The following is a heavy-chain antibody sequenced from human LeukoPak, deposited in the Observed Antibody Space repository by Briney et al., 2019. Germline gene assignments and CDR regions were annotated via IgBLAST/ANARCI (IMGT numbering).Heavy chain of an antibody. J-gene: IGHJ3*02. CDR2: IIPILGIA. V-gene: IGHV1-69*04. CDR1: GGTFSSYA. D-gene: IGHD2-15*01. CDR3: ARDLREDRGAFDI. Sequence: SVKVSCKASGGTFSSYAISWVRQAPGQGLEWMGRIIPILGIANYAQKLQGRVTMTTDTSTSTANMELRSLRSDDTAVYYCARDLREDRGAFDIWGQGTMVTVSS.